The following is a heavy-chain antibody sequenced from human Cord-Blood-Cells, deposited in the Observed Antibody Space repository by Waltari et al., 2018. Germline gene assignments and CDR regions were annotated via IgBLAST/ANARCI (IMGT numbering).Heavy chain of an antibody. V-gene: IGHV1-24*01. Sequence: QVQLVQSGAEVKKPGASVKVSCKVSGYTLTELSMHWVRQAPGKGLEWMGGFDPEEGETTYAQKFQGIVTMTEDTSTDTAYMELSSRRSEDTAVYYCATDRGEGYGYAFDIWGQGTMVTVSS. CDR1: GYTLTELS. D-gene: IGHD5-18*01. CDR3: ATDRGEGYGYAFDI. J-gene: IGHJ3*02. CDR2: FDPEEGET.